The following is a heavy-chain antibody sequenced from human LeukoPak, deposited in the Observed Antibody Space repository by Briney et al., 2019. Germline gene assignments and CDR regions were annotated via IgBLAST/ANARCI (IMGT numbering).Heavy chain of an antibody. CDR1: GGSISSYY. J-gene: IGHJ4*02. CDR2: VSQTGTT. V-gene: IGHV4-59*12. Sequence: SETPSLTCTVSGGSISSYYWSWIRQPPGKGLEWIGEVSQTGTTYYDPSLTGRITISVDRSRNQFSLTLRSATAADTGVYYCASHMAVPGTRGFDDWGQGTLVTVSS. D-gene: IGHD6-19*01. CDR3: ASHMAVPGTRGFDD.